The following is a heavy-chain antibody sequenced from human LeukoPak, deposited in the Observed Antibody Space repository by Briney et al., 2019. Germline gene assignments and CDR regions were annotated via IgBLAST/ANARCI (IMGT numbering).Heavy chain of an antibody. CDR3: ARDNYPRPMGFDY. CDR1: GGSISSGDYY. CDR2: IYYSGST. V-gene: IGHV4-30-4*01. D-gene: IGHD5-24*01. J-gene: IGHJ4*02. Sequence: SETLSLTCTVSGGSISSGDYYWSWIRQPPGKGLEWIGYIYYSGSTYYNPSLKSRVTISVDTSKNQFSLKLSSVTAADTAVYYCARDNYPRPMGFDYWGQGTLVTVSS.